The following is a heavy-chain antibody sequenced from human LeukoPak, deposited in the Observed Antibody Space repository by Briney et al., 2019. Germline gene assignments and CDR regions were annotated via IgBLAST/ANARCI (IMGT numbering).Heavy chain of an antibody. V-gene: IGHV1-2*04. D-gene: IGHD2-2*01. CDR3: ARAESVIVVVPAAGLDY. J-gene: IGHJ4*02. CDR1: GYTFTGYY. Sequence: ASVKVSCKASGYTFTGYYMHWVRQAPGQGLEWMGWINPNSGGTNYAQKFQGWVTMTRDTSISTAYMELSRLRSDDTAVYYCARAESVIVVVPAAGLDYWAREPWSPSPQ. CDR2: INPNSGGT.